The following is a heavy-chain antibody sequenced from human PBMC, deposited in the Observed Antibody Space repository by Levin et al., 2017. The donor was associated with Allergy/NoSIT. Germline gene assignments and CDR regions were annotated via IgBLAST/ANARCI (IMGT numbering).Heavy chain of an antibody. V-gene: IGHV4-38-2*01. D-gene: IGHD3-3*01. Sequence: PGGSLRLSCVVSGYSISSGYYWGWVRQPPGKGLEWIGSVSHSGSTYYNPSLKSRVTVSGEMSKNHFSLKLRSVTAADTAVYYCARGAPESQGFLEWFPIRGYYYMDVWGKGTTVIVSS. CDR1: GYSISSGYY. CDR3: ARGAPESQGFLEWFPIRGYYYMDV. J-gene: IGHJ6*03. CDR2: VSHSGST.